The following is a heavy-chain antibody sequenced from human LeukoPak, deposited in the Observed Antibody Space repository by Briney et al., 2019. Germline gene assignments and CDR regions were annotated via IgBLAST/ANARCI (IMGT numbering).Heavy chain of an antibody. CDR2: ISGDGAST. CDR1: GFTFDAYA. V-gene: IGHV3-43*02. J-gene: IGHJ4*02. CDR3: AKVRYRGSYFDY. Sequence: AGGSLRLSCAASGFTFDAYAMHWVRQAPGRGLEWVSVISGDGASTYYADSVKGRFTISRDTSKDFLYLQMNSLTTDDTALYYCAKVRYRGSYFDYWGQGTLVTVSS. D-gene: IGHD1-26*01.